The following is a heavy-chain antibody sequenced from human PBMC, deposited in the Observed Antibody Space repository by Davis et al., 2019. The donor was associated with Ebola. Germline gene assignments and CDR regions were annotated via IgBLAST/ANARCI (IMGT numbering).Heavy chain of an antibody. CDR2: IYYSGST. Sequence: SETLSLTCTVSGGSISSYYWGWIRQPPGKGLEWIGSIYYSGSTYYNPSLKSRVTISVDTSKNQFSLKLSSVTAADTAVYYCAREREVPAARMDVWGQGTTVTVSS. CDR3: AREREVPAARMDV. D-gene: IGHD2-2*01. V-gene: IGHV4-39*02. J-gene: IGHJ6*02. CDR1: GGSISSYY.